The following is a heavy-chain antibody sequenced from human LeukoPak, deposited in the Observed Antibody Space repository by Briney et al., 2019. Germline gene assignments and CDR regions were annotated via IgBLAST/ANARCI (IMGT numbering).Heavy chain of an antibody. J-gene: IGHJ6*02. CDR3: ARGGLGSVAGTFYYYGMDV. CDR1: GYTFTSYG. CDR2: ISAYNGNT. V-gene: IGHV1-18*01. D-gene: IGHD6-19*01. Sequence: ASVKVSCKASGYTFTSYGISLVRQAPGQGLEWMGWISAYNGNTNYAQKLQGRVTMTTDTSTSTAYMELRSLRSDNTAVYYCARGGLGSVAGTFYYYGMDVWGQGTTVTVSS.